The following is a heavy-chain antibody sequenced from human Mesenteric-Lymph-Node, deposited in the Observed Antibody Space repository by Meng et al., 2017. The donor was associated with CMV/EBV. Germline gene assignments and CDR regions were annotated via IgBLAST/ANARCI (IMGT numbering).Heavy chain of an antibody. V-gene: IGHV4-30-2*01. CDR3: ANDYGSGSYRFDY. CDR1: GGSVSNGGHS. D-gene: IGHD3-10*01. J-gene: IGHJ4*02. CDR2: IFYTGSN. Sequence: VSGGSVSNGGHSWSWVRQPPGRGLELLGYIFYTGSNYYNPSLKGRVTMSMDRSKNQFSLKLTSVTAADTAVYYCANDYGSGSYRFDYWGQGTLVTVSS.